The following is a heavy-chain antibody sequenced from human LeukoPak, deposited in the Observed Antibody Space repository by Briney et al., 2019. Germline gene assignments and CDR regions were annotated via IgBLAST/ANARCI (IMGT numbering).Heavy chain of an antibody. CDR2: ISYDGSNK. CDR3: ARYDTTSRTYDF. D-gene: IGHD3-22*01. CDR1: GFTFSSYA. Sequence: RPGGSLRLSCAASGFTFSSYAMHWVRQAPGKGLEWVAVISYDGSNKYYADSVKGRFTISRDNSKNTLYLQMNSLRAEDTAVFYCARYDTTSRTYDFWGQGTLVTVSS. V-gene: IGHV3-30-3*01. J-gene: IGHJ4*02.